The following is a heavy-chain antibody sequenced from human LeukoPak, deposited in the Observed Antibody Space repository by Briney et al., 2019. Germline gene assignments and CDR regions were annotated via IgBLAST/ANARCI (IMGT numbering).Heavy chain of an antibody. CDR2: ISVRGGHT. J-gene: IGHJ4*02. Sequence: GGSLRLSCAAPGFTFNNYAMNWVRRAPGKGLEWDSTISVRGGHTYYADSVKGRFTISGDNSKNTLYLQINSLRPEDTAVYYCARNLDYSNYFYFDYWGQGTLVTVSS. CDR3: ARNLDYSNYFYFDY. CDR1: GFTFNNYA. D-gene: IGHD4-11*01. V-gene: IGHV3-23*01.